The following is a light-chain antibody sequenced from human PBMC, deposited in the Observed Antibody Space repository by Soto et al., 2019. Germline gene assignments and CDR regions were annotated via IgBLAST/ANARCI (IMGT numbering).Light chain of an antibody. CDR3: QQYGSSPNT. CDR2: GAS. CDR1: QSVSSSY. Sequence: EIVLTQSPGTLSLSPGERATLSCRASQSVSSSYLAWYQQKPGQAPRLLIYGASSRATGIPARFSGSGSGTDFTLTISSLEPEDFAVYYCQQYGSSPNTFGQGTKLEIK. V-gene: IGKV3-20*01. J-gene: IGKJ2*01.